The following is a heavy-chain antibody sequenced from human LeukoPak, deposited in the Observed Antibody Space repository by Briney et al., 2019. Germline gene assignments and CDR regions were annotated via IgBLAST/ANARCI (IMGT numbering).Heavy chain of an antibody. V-gene: IGHV3-74*03. CDR2: INNDGSDT. D-gene: IGHD3-16*01. Sequence: RSGGSLRLSCAASGLTLSAYWMYWVRQGPGKGPEWVSFINNDGSDTKYADSVKGRFTVSRDNAENTLYLQMNSLRVEDTAVYYCVRGGFMHAFDIWGQGTKVTVSS. CDR1: GLTLSAYW. CDR3: VRGGFMHAFDI. J-gene: IGHJ3*02.